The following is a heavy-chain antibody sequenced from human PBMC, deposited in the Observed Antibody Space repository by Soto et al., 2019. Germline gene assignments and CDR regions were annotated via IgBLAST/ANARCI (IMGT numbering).Heavy chain of an antibody. CDR2: IYSGGST. Sequence: PGGSLRLSCAASGFTVSSNYMSWVRQAPGKGLEWVSVIYSGGSTYYADSVKGRFTISRDNSKNTLYLQMNSLRAEDTAVYYCARCQELRVFDYWGQGTLVTVSS. CDR3: ARCQELRVFDY. CDR1: GFTVSSNY. D-gene: IGHD1-26*01. V-gene: IGHV3-66*01. J-gene: IGHJ4*02.